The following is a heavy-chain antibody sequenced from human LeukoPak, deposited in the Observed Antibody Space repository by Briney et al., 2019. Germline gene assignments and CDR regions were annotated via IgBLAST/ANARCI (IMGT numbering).Heavy chain of an antibody. CDR2: VYYSGNT. Sequence: SETLSLTCTVSGGSISTYYWSWVRQPPGQGLEWIGYVYYSGNTNYNPSLKSRVIISVDTSKDQFSLKMTSVTAADTAVYYCAIDLDFWSGYPPSDYWGQGTLVTVSS. J-gene: IGHJ4*02. V-gene: IGHV4-59*01. CDR1: GGSISTYY. CDR3: AIDLDFWSGYPPSDY. D-gene: IGHD3-3*01.